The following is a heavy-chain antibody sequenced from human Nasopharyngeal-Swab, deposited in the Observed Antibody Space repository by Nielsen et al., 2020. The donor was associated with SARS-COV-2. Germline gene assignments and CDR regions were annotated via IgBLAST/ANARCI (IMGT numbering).Heavy chain of an antibody. CDR1: GFTFSNYN. J-gene: IGHJ6*02. CDR3: ARDGLDYDFWSAYFMDV. D-gene: IGHD3-3*01. CDR2: ISSSSTYI. V-gene: IGHV3-21*01. Sequence: GGSLRLSCAASGFTFSNYNMNWVRQAPGKGLEWVSSISSSSTYIYYADSVKGRFTISRDNAKNSLFLQMNSLRAEDTALYYCARDGLDYDFWSAYFMDVWGQGTTVTVSS.